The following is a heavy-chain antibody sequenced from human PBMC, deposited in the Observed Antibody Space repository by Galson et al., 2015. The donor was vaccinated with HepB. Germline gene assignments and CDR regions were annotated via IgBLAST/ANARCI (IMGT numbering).Heavy chain of an antibody. V-gene: IGHV5-51*01. J-gene: IGHJ3*02. Sequence: QSGAEVKKPGESLKISCKGSGYSFTSYWIGWVRQMPGKGLEWMGIIYPGDSDTRYSPSFQGQATISADKSISTAYLQWSSLKASDTAMYYCARRPSTYSSRSRNKGHAFDIWGQGTMVTVSS. CDR3: ARRPSTYSSRSRNKGHAFDI. D-gene: IGHD6-13*01. CDR2: IYPGDSDT. CDR1: GYSFTSYW.